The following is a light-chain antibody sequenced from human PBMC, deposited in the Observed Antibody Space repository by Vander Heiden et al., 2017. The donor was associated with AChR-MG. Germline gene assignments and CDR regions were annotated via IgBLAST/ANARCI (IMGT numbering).Light chain of an antibody. CDR2: DVS. V-gene: IGLV2-14*01. J-gene: IGLJ2*01. CDR1: SSDVGGYND. CDR3: SSYTSSSTLGV. Sequence: QSALTQPASVSGSPGQSITISCPGTSSDVGGYNDVSWYQQHPGKAPKLMIYDVSKRPSGVSNRFSGSKSGNTASLTFSGLQAEDEADYYCSSYTSSSTLGVFGGGTKLTVL.